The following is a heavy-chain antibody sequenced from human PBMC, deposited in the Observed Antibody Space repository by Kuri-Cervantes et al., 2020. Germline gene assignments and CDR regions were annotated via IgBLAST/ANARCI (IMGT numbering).Heavy chain of an antibody. CDR2: IKQDGSEK. D-gene: IGHD4-17*01. V-gene: IGHV3-7*01. Sequence: GGSLRLSCAASGFTFSSYWMSWVRQAPGKGLEWVANIKQDGSEKYYVDSVKGRFTISRDNAKNSLYLQMNSLRAEDTAVYYCAREGDYGDYVYYYGMDVWGQGTTVTVSS. CDR1: GFTFSSYW. CDR3: AREGDYGDYVYYYGMDV. J-gene: IGHJ6*02.